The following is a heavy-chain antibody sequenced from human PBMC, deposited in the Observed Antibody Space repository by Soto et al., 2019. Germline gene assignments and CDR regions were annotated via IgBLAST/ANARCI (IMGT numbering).Heavy chain of an antibody. CDR2: IYYSGST. CDR3: ARAQYSSSWYKTDY. D-gene: IGHD6-13*01. CDR1: GGSISSGGYY. V-gene: IGHV4-31*03. Sequence: SETLSLTCTVSGGSISSGGYYWSWIRQHPGKGLEWIGYIYYSGSTYYNPSLKSRVTISVDTSKNQFSLKLSSVTAADTAVYYCARAQYSSSWYKTDYWGQGTLVTAPQ. J-gene: IGHJ4*02.